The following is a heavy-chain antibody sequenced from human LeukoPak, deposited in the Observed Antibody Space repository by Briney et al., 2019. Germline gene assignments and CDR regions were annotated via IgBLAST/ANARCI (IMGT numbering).Heavy chain of an antibody. Sequence: SETLSLTCAVYGGSFSGYYWSWIRQPPGKGLEWIGEINHSGSTNYNPSLKSRVTISVDTSKNQFSLKLSSVTAADTAVYYCAIRGVCYYDSSGYYSDYWGQGTLVTVSS. CDR3: AIRGVCYYDSSGYYSDY. J-gene: IGHJ4*02. CDR1: GGSFSGYY. V-gene: IGHV4-34*01. CDR2: INHSGST. D-gene: IGHD3-22*01.